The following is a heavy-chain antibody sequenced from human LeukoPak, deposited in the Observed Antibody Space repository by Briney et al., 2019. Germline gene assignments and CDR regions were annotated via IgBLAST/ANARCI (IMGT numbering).Heavy chain of an antibody. CDR2: INTDGTTT. CDR1: GFTFSSYW. Sequence: PGGSLRLSCAASGFTFSSYWMHWVRQAPGKGLMWVSRINTDGTTTNYADSVKGRFTISRDNAKNTLYLQMNSLRAEDTAVYYCASSVLLWSRQAFDIWGQGTMVTVSS. V-gene: IGHV3-74*01. J-gene: IGHJ3*02. CDR3: ASSVLLWSRQAFDI. D-gene: IGHD3-10*01.